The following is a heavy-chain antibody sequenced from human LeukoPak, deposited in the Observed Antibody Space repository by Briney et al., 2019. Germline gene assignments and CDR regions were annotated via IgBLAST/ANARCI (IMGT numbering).Heavy chain of an antibody. CDR3: AKEEGPYGSGSRYMNGMDV. CDR1: GFTFSSYA. V-gene: IGHV3-30*18. D-gene: IGHD3-10*01. J-gene: IGHJ6*02. CDR2: ISYDGSNK. Sequence: SGGSLRLSCAASGFTFSSYAMHWVRQAPGKGLEWVAIISYDGSNKYYGDSVKGRFTISRDNSKNTLYLENKSLRAEDTAVYFCAKEEGPYGSGSRYMNGMDVWGQGTTVTVSS.